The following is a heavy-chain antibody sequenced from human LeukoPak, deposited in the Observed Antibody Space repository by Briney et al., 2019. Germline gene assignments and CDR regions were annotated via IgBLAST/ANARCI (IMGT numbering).Heavy chain of an antibody. Sequence: PSETLSLTCTVSGGSISSSSYYWSWIRQPPGKGLEWIGYIYTSGSTNYNPSLKSRVTISVDTSKNQFSLKLSSVTAADTAVYYCARGFGRDGYHRGYYYYMDVWGKGTTVTVSS. J-gene: IGHJ6*03. V-gene: IGHV4-61*05. D-gene: IGHD5-24*01. CDR3: ARGFGRDGYHRGYYYYMDV. CDR1: GGSISSSSYY. CDR2: IYTSGST.